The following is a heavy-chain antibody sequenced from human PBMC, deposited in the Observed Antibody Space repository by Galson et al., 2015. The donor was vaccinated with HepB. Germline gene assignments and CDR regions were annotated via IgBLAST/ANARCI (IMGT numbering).Heavy chain of an antibody. Sequence: SVKVSCKASGYTFTGYYMHWVRQAPGQGLEWMGRINPNSGGTNYAQKFHGRVTMTRDTSISTAYMELSRLRSDDTVVYYCAREATGKEAFEVWGQGTMVTGSS. V-gene: IGHV1-2*05. J-gene: IGHJ3*01. CDR2: INPNSGGT. CDR3: AREATGKEAFEV. CDR1: GYTFTGYY.